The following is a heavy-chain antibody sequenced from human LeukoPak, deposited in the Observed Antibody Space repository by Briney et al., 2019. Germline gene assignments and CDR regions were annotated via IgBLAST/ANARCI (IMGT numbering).Heavy chain of an antibody. CDR3: ARVGDDYETMTPFDY. V-gene: IGHV1-2*02. D-gene: IGHD3-16*01. J-gene: IGHJ4*02. Sequence: EASVKVSCKASGYTFTGYYMHWVRQAPGQGLEWMGWINPNSGGTNYAQKFQGRVTMTRDTSISTAYMELSRLRSDDTAVYYCARVGDDYETMTPFDYWGQGTLVTVSS. CDR1: GYTFTGYY. CDR2: INPNSGGT.